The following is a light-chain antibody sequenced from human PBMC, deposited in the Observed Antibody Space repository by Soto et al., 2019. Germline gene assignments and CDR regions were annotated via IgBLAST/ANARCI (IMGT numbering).Light chain of an antibody. CDR1: SSDVGGYSY. J-gene: IGLJ2*01. CDR3: SSYTSSSTGV. Sequence: QSVLTQPASVSGSPGQSITISCTGTSSDVGGYSYVSWYQQYPGKAPKLMIYEVSHRPSGVSNRFSGSKSGNTASLTISGLQAEDEADYYCSSYTSSSTGVFGGGTKLTVL. CDR2: EVS. V-gene: IGLV2-14*01.